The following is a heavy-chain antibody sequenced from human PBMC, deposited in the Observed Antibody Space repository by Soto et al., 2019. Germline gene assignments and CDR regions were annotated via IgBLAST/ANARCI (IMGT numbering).Heavy chain of an antibody. Sequence: ASVKVSCKACGYTFTSYAMHWVRQAPGQRLEWMGWINAGNGNTKYSQKFQGRVTITRDTSTSTVYMEVSSLRSGDTAVYYCASTCGPRYDYWGQGTLVTVSS. CDR2: INAGNGNT. V-gene: IGHV1-3*01. J-gene: IGHJ4*02. CDR1: GYTFTSYA. CDR3: ASTCGPRYDY.